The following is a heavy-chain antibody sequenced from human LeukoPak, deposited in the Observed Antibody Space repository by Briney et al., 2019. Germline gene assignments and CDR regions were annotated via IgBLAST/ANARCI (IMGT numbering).Heavy chain of an antibody. D-gene: IGHD7-27*01. CDR3: ARGNWGPDY. Sequence: GGSLRLSCAASEFTFSSYAMSWVRQAPGKGLEWVSGITGSGGSTYYADSVKGRFTISRDNTKNSLYLQMNSLRAEDTAVYYCARGNWGPDYWGQGTLVTVSS. CDR2: ITGSGGST. V-gene: IGHV3-23*01. J-gene: IGHJ4*02. CDR1: EFTFSSYA.